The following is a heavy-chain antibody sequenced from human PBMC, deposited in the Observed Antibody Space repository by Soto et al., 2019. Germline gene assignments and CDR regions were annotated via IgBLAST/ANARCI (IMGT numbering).Heavy chain of an antibody. CDR1: GFTFSGFG. V-gene: IGHV3-33*01. J-gene: IGHJ3*02. CDR2: IWYDGSKK. CDR3: ARGRGGSYGGNSAHFDI. D-gene: IGHD4-17*01. Sequence: QVQLVESGGGVVQPGTSLRLSCEASGFTFSGFGMHWVRQAPGKGLEWVAVIWYDGSKKYYADCVKGRFTISRDNSKNALYLQMNNLRAEDTAVYYCARGRGGSYGGNSAHFDIWGQGTLVTVSS.